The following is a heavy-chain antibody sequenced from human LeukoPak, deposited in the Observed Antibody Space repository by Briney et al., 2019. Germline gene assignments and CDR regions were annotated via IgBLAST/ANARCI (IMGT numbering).Heavy chain of an antibody. CDR3: ARRGTSSSWAHFDY. D-gene: IGHD6-13*01. CDR2: ISSDGNGK. Sequence: GGSLRLSCAASGFTFSSFVIHWVRQAPGKGLEWVALISSDGNGKHYADSAKGRFTISRDNAKNSLYLQMNSLGAEDTAVYYCARRGTSSSWAHFDYWGQGTLVTVSS. J-gene: IGHJ4*02. V-gene: IGHV3-30*03. CDR1: GFTFSSFV.